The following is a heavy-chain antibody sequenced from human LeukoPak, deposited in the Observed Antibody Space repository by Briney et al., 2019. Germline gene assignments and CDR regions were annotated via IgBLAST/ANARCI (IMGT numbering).Heavy chain of an antibody. J-gene: IGHJ6*03. D-gene: IGHD3-9*01. V-gene: IGHV4-34*01. CDR1: GFTFRSYA. CDR3: ARGRPIFRHYYYYYMDV. CDR2: INHSGST. Sequence: PGGSLRLSCEASGFTFRSYAMSWVRQAPGKGLEWIGEINHSGSTNYNPSLKSRVTISVDTSKNQFSLKLSSVTAADTAVYYCARGRPIFRHYYYYYMDVWGKGTTVTVSS.